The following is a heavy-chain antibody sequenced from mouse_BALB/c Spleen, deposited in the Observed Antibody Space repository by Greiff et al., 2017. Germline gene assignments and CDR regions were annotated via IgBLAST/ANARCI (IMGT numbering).Heavy chain of an antibody. CDR3: ARDEYGKGFAY. Sequence: EVMLVESGGGLVQPGGSLRLSCATSGFTFTDYYMSWVRQPPGKALEWLGFIRNKANGYTTEYSASVKGRFTISRDNSQSILYLQMNTLRAEDSATYYCARDEYGKGFAYWGQGTLVTVSA. D-gene: IGHD2-10*02. V-gene: IGHV7-3*02. J-gene: IGHJ3*01. CDR2: IRNKANGYTT. CDR1: GFTFTDYY.